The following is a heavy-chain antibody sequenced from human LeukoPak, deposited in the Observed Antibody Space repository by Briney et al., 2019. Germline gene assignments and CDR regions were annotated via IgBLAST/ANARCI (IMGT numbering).Heavy chain of an antibody. Sequence: GRSLRLSCAASGFTFSSYAMHWVRQAPGKGLEWVAVISYDGSNKYYADSVKGRFTISRDNSKNTLYLQMNSLRAEDTAVYYCERDSYYDSSGYFIDAFDIWGQGTMVTVSS. CDR3: ERDSYYDSSGYFIDAFDI. CDR1: GFTFSSYA. D-gene: IGHD3-22*01. J-gene: IGHJ3*02. CDR2: ISYDGSNK. V-gene: IGHV3-30*01.